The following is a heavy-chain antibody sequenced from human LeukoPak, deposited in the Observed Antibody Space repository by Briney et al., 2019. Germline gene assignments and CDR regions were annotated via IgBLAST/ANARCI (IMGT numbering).Heavy chain of an antibody. V-gene: IGHV3-48*03. CDR3: AREGVVVGRDFDY. Sequence: GGSLRLSCAASGFTFSSYEMNWVRQAPGKGLEGVSYISSSGSTIYDADSVKGRFTISRDNAKNSLYLQMNSLRAEDTAFYYCAREGVVVGRDFDYWGQGTLVTVSS. CDR2: ISSSGSTI. J-gene: IGHJ4*02. CDR1: GFTFSSYE. D-gene: IGHD2-15*01.